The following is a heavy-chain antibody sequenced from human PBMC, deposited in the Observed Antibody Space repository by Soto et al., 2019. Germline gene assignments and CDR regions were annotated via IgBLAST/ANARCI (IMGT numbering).Heavy chain of an antibody. J-gene: IGHJ4*02. D-gene: IGHD4-17*01. Sequence: SETLSLTCTVSGGSISSSSYYWGWIRQPPGKGLEWTGSIYYSGSTYYNPSLKSRVTISVDTSKNQFSLKLSSVTAADTAVYYCARDEPYGDYSGFWGQGTLVTVSS. CDR3: ARDEPYGDYSGF. CDR2: IYYSGST. CDR1: GGSISSSSYY. V-gene: IGHV4-39*07.